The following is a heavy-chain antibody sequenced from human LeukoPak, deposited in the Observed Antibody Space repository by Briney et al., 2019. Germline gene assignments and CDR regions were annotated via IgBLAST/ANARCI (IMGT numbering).Heavy chain of an antibody. J-gene: IGHJ6*04. D-gene: IGHD3-10*01. CDR2: IYPGDSDT. CDR1: GYSFTSYW. CDR3: ASSYYYGSGSYFHYGMDV. Sequence: GESLKISCKGSGYSFTSYWIGWVRQMPGKGLEWMGIIYPGDSDTRYSPSFQGQVTISADKSISTAYLQWSSLKASDTAMYYCASSYYYGSGSYFHYGMDVWGKGTTVTVSS. V-gene: IGHV5-51*01.